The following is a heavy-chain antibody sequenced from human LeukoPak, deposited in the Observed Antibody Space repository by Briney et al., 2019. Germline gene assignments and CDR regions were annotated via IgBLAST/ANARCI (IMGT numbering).Heavy chain of an antibody. CDR2: INTNTGNP. D-gene: IGHD6-6*01. CDR1: GYTFTSYA. J-gene: IGHJ4*02. Sequence: ASVKVSCKASGYTFTSYAMNWVRHAPGQGLEWMGWINTNTGNPTYAQGFTGRFVFSLDTSVSTAYLQISSLKAEDTAVYYCAREVGIIAARQSGDYWGQGTLVTVSS. V-gene: IGHV7-4-1*02. CDR3: AREVGIIAARQSGDY.